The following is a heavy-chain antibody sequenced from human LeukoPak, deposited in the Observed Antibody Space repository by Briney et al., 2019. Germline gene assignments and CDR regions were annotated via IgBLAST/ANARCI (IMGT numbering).Heavy chain of an antibody. J-gene: IGHJ3*02. CDR1: GFTFSSYA. V-gene: IGHV3-30-3*01. Sequence: GRSLRLSCAASGFTFSSYAMHWVRQAPGKGLEWVAVISYDGSNKYYADSVKGRFTISRDNSKNTLYLQMNSLRAEDTAVYYCARYGSSTRNTFDIWGQGTMVTVSS. CDR2: ISYDGSNK. D-gene: IGHD2-2*01. CDR3: ARYGSSTRNTFDI.